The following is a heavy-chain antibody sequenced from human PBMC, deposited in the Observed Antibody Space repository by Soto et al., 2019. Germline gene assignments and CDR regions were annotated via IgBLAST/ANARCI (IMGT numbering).Heavy chain of an antibody. CDR2: TSGDRGNS. CDR3: ARDICCHVDAFDL. J-gene: IGHJ3*01. D-gene: IGHD2-21*01. CDR1: GYIFSRFY. Sequence: ASVKVSCKASGYIFSRFYINWVRQESGQGMEWMGWTSGDRGNSKYEQKVKGRVTMTTDTSTNTGYMEMSSLTADDTAFYYCARDICCHVDAFDLWGQGTMVTVSS. V-gene: IGHV1-18*01.